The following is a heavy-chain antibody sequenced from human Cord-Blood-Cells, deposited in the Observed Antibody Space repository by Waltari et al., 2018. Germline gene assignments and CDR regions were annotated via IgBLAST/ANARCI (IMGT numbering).Heavy chain of an antibody. CDR3: ARDATAKLVVAATPTYWYFDL. CDR2: INPNSGGT. Sequence: QVQLVQSGAEVKKPGASVKVSCKASGYTFTGYYMHWVRQAPGQGLEWMGWINPNSGGTNYAQKFQGRVTMTRDTSISTAYMELSRLRSDDTAVYYCARDATAKLVVAATPTYWYFDLWGRGTLVTVSS. V-gene: IGHV1-2*02. D-gene: IGHD2-15*01. J-gene: IGHJ2*01. CDR1: GYTFTGYY.